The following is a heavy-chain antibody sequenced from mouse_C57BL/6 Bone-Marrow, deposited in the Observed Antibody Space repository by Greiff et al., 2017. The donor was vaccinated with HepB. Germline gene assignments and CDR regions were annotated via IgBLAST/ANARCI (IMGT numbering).Heavy chain of an antibody. CDR1: GYTFTSYW. V-gene: IGHV1-55*01. D-gene: IGHD1-1*01. J-gene: IGHJ4*01. CDR2: IYPGSGST. Sequence: VQLQQPGAELVKPGASVKMSCKASGYTFTSYWITWVKQRPGQGLEWIGDIYPGSGSTNYNEKFKSKATLTVDTSSSTAYMQLSSLTSEDSAVYYCARGRITTVYYAMDYWGQGTSVTVSS. CDR3: ARGRITTVYYAMDY.